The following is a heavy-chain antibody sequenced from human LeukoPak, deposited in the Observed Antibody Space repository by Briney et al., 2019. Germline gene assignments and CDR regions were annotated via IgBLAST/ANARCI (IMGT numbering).Heavy chain of an antibody. J-gene: IGHJ4*02. CDR2: MYLSGTT. CDR3: AGLVGRYSSGLYYYYFDY. Sequence: SGTLSLTCTVSGDSINSLDLWSWVRQPPGKGLEWIGEMYLSGTTHSTPSVKSRVTISIDKSKNQFFLNLSSVTAAATAVYYCAGLVGRYSSGLYYYYFDYWGQGTLVTVSS. V-gene: IGHV4-4*02. CDR1: GDSINSLDL. D-gene: IGHD3-22*01.